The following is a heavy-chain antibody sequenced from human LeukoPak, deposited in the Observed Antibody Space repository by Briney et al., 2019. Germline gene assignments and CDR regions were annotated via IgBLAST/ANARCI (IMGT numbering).Heavy chain of an antibody. D-gene: IGHD2-2*01. CDR1: GGTFSSYT. J-gene: IGHJ5*02. CDR2: IIPILGIA. V-gene: IGHV1-69*02. CDR3: ARYVVVPAANQGGNWFDH. Sequence: SVKVSCKASGGTFSSYTISWVRQAPGQGLEWMGRIIPILGIANYAQKFQGRVTITADKSTSTAYMELSSLRSEDTAVYYCARYVVVPAANQGGNWFDHWGQGTLVTVSS.